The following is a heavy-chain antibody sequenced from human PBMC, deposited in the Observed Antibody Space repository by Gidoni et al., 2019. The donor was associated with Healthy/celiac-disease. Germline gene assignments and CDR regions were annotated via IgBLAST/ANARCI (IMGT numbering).Heavy chain of an antibody. D-gene: IGHD2-2*01. Sequence: EVQLVESGGGLVQPGGSLRLSCAASGFTVSSNYMSWVRQAPGKGLEWVSVIYSCGSTYYAYSVKGRFTISSDNSKNTLYLQMNSLRAEDTAVYYCARDRRTLGFDYWGQGTLVTVSS. V-gene: IGHV3-66*01. CDR2: IYSCGST. J-gene: IGHJ4*02. CDR1: GFTVSSNY. CDR3: ARDRRTLGFDY.